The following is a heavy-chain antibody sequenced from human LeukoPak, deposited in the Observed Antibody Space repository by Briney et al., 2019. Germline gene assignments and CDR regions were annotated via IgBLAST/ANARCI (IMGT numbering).Heavy chain of an antibody. CDR2: IYYSGST. V-gene: IGHV4-59*01. Sequence: SETLSLTCTVSGGSISSYYWSWIRQPPGKGLEWIGYIYYSGSTNYNPSLKSRVTISVDTSKNQFSLKLSSVTAADTAVYYCARDYGLDYYYYGMDVWGQGTTVTVSS. CDR1: GGSISSYY. CDR3: ARDYGLDYYYYGMDV. D-gene: IGHD3-10*01. J-gene: IGHJ6*02.